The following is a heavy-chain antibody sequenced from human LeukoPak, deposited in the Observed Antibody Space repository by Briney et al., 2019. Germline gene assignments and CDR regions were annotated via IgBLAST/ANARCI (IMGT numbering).Heavy chain of an antibody. CDR1: GFTFGDYY. D-gene: IGHD2-2*03. J-gene: IGHJ6*03. CDR2: ISSSGSTI. Sequence: GGSLRLSCAASGFTFGDYYMTWIRQAPGRGLEWVSYISSSGSTIYYADSAKGRFTISRDSAKNSLSLQMNSLRAEDTAVYYCAREAGYCSSTSCSYYYYMDVWGKGTTVTVSS. CDR3: AREAGYCSSTSCSYYYYMDV. V-gene: IGHV3-11*04.